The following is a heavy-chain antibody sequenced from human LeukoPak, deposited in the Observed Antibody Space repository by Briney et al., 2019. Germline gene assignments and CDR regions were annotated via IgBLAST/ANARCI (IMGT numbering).Heavy chain of an antibody. Sequence: PGGSLRLSCSASGFPFSSYAMHWVRQAPGKGLEYVSAISDSGGSTYYADSVKGRFTISRDNNKNSLYLQMNNLRTEDTALYYCAKDLSSLFNSFNIWGQGTLVTVSS. J-gene: IGHJ3*02. CDR2: ISDSGGST. CDR1: GFPFSSYA. CDR3: AKDLSSLFNSFNI. D-gene: IGHD2/OR15-2a*01. V-gene: IGHV3-64*04.